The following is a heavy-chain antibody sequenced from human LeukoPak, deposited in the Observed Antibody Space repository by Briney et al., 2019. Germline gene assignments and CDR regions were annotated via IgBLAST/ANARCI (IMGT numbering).Heavy chain of an antibody. D-gene: IGHD6-13*01. CDR1: GFTLSSSA. CDR3: AKDLRIAARQGSGFDP. V-gene: IGHV3-21*01. Sequence: PGGSLRLSCAASGFTLSSSAMNWVRQAPGKGLEWVSSINNVGSHIYYAGSVKGRFTISRDNTKNSLYLQMNSLRAEDTAVYYCAKDLRIAARQGSGFDPWGQGTLVTVSS. CDR2: INNVGSHI. J-gene: IGHJ5*02.